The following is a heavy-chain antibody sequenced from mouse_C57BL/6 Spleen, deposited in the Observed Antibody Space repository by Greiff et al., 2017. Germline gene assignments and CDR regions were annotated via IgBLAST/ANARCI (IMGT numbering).Heavy chain of an antibody. D-gene: IGHD2-4*01. Sequence: EVKVVESGGGLVKPGGSLKLSCEASGYTFSDYYMCWVSQTPGKRLEWVAYICNGGGSTYYPDTVKGKVTISRDNAKNTLYLQMSRLKSEDTAMYYCARRGSYYDYDGGDYAMDYWGQGTSVTVSS. CDR2: ICNGGGST. CDR1: GYTFSDYY. J-gene: IGHJ4*01. V-gene: IGHV5-12*01. CDR3: ARRGSYYDYDGGDYAMDY.